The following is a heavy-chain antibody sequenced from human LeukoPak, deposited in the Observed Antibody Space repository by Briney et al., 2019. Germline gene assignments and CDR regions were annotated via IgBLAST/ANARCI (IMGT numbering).Heavy chain of an antibody. CDR3: ARVAGFGELLYPDY. D-gene: IGHD3-10*01. CDR2: IWYDGSNK. J-gene: IGHJ4*02. CDR1: GFTLSSYG. V-gene: IGHV3-33*01. Sequence: PGGSLRLSCAASGFTLSSYGMHWVRQAPGKGLEWVAVIWYDGSNKYYADSVKGRFTISRDNSKNTLHLQMNSLRAEDTAVYYCARVAGFGELLYPDYWGQGTLVTVSS.